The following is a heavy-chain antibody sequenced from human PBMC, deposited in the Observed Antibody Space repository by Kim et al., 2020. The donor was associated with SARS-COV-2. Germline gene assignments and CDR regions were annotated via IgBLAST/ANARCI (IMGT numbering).Heavy chain of an antibody. CDR1: GGSISSYS. D-gene: IGHD4-17*01. CDR3: ARGGEGYGGMWYFDY. J-gene: IGHJ4*02. Sequence: SETLSLTCTVSGGSISSYSWSWIRQPPGKGLEWVGYIYYSGSTNYNPSLKSRVTISVDTSKTQFSLTLSSVTAADTAVYYCARGGEGYGGMWYFDYWGQGTLVTVSS. CDR2: IYYSGST. V-gene: IGHV4-59*13.